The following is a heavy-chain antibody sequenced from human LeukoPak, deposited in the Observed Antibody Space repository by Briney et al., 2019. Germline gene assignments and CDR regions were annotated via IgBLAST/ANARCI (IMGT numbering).Heavy chain of an antibody. CDR2: INHSGST. D-gene: IGHD6-13*01. J-gene: IGHJ4*02. CDR1: GGSISSYY. Sequence: SSETLSLTCTVSGGSISSYYWSWIRQPPGKGLEWIGEINHSGSTNYNPSLKSRVTISVDTSKNQFSLKLSSVTAADTAVYYCARGQTRGPYSSSWYPLAYWGQGTLVTVSS. CDR3: ARGQTRGPYSSSWYPLAY. V-gene: IGHV4-34*01.